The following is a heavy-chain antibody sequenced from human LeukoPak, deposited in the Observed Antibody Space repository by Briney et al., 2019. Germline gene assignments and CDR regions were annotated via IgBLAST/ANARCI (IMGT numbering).Heavy chain of an antibody. CDR2: ISSSGSTI. CDR1: GFTFSDYY. CDR3: ARDGETVVVPAAIRYYYYMDV. J-gene: IGHJ6*03. D-gene: IGHD2-2*01. V-gene: IGHV3-11*04. Sequence: GGSLRLSCAASGFTFSDYYMSWIRQAPGKGLEWVSNISSSGSTIYYADSVKGRFTISRDNAKNSLYLQMNSLRAEDTAVYYCARDGETVVVPAAIRYYYYMDVWGKGTTVTVSS.